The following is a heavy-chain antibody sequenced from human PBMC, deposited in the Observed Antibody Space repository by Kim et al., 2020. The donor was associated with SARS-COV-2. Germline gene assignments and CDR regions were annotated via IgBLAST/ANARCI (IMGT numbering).Heavy chain of an antibody. CDR3: ARRRATPYGNSFDS. Sequence: GGSLRLSCAASGFTVSSYWMNWVRQAPGKGLVWFSRISIDGGTRDYADSVKGRFTISRDSAKNTLFLDLNSLRADDTAVYYCARRRATPYGNSFDSWGRGTLVIVSS. CDR2: ISIDGGTR. CDR1: GFTVSSYW. D-gene: IGHD1-7*01. J-gene: IGHJ5*01. V-gene: IGHV3-74*01.